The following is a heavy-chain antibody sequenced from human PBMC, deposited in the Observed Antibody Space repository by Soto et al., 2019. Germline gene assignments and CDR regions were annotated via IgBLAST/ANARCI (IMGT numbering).Heavy chain of an antibody. V-gene: IGHV3-43D*04. CDR2: ISGGDSRT. J-gene: IGHJ6*02. Sequence: EVQLVESGGVVVQPGGSLTLSCAASGFSFDDYAMHWVRQAPGKGLEWVSLISGGDSRTYYAASVKGRFSISRDNSKNSLYLQMSSLRAEDTALYYCAKDRVRLATRPWSLMDVWGQGTTVTVSS. D-gene: IGHD6-6*01. CDR3: AKDRVRLATRPWSLMDV. CDR1: GFSFDDYA.